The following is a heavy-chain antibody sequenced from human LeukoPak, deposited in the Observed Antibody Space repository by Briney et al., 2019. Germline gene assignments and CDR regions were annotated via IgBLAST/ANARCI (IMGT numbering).Heavy chain of an antibody. V-gene: IGHV1-2*06. CDR2: INPNSGGT. CDR1: GYTFTGYY. D-gene: IGHD5-18*01. J-gene: IGHJ4*02. Sequence: ASVKVSCKASGYTFTGYYMYWGRQAPGRWLEWMGRINPNSGGTNYAQKFQGRVTMTRDTSISTAYMELSRLRSDDTAVYYCARGYSYGYDYWGQGTLVTVSS. CDR3: ARGYSYGYDY.